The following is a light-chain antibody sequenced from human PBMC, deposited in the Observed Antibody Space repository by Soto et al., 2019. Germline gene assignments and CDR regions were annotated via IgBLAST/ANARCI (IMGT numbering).Light chain of an antibody. CDR2: EAS. CDR3: QQRGDWPT. J-gene: IGKJ1*01. V-gene: IGKV3-11*01. Sequence: EIVLTQSPATLSLSPGERATVSCRASQNIGSYLAWYQQKPGQAPRLVIYEASKRATGIPGRFSGSWSGKDFTLTISSPQPEDFAVYYCQQRGDWPTFGQGTKVEI. CDR1: QNIGSY.